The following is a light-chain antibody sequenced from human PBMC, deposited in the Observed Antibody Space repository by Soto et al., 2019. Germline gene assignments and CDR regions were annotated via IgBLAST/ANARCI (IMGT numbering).Light chain of an antibody. CDR1: SSDVGGYNY. J-gene: IGLJ1*01. CDR2: EVN. V-gene: IGLV2-8*01. Sequence: QSVLTQPPSASGSPGQSVTISCTGTSSDVGGYNYVSWYPQHPGKAPKLMIYEVNKRPSGVPDRFSGSKSGNTASLTVSGLQADDEADYYCSSYAGSNSFVFGTGTKLTVL. CDR3: SSYAGSNSFV.